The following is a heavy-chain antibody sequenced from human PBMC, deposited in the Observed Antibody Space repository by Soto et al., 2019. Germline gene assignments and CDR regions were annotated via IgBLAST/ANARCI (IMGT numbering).Heavy chain of an antibody. Sequence: EVQLLESGGGLVQPGGSLRLSCAASGFTFSSYALTWGRQAPGKGLEWVSAVNHSGDRTYYADSVKGRFTISRDTSKNPLYLQMDSLRVEDTAVYYCARGTWPVGDNWGQGTLVTVSS. CDR2: VNHSGDRT. V-gene: IGHV3-23*01. CDR3: ARGTWPVGDN. D-gene: IGHD1-26*01. CDR1: GFTFSSYA. J-gene: IGHJ4*02.